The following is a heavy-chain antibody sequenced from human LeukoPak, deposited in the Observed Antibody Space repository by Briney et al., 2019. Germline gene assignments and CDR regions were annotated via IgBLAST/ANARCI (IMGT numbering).Heavy chain of an antibody. Sequence: GRALRLSCAASEITFNTYGMHWVRQAPGKGVEGVGLISYDGSKKYYADSVKGRFAISRDNSETTLYLQMNSLRPEDTAVYHCAKGRKQWWTFDVLDMWGQGTVVTVSS. CDR2: ISYDGSKK. J-gene: IGHJ3*02. V-gene: IGHV3-30*18. CDR3: AKGRKQWWTFDVLDM. CDR1: EITFNTYG. D-gene: IGHD2-8*01.